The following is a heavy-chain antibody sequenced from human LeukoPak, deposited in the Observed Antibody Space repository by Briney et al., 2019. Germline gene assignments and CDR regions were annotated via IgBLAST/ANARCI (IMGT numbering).Heavy chain of an antibody. CDR1: GGSISSSSYY. V-gene: IGHV4-39*07. Sequence: SETLSLTCTVSGGSISSSSYYWGWIRQPPGKGLEWIGSIYYSGSTYYNPSLKSRVTMSVDTSKNQFSLKLSSVTAADTAVYYCATESTYYYGSGSSPFDYWGQGTLVTVSS. CDR2: IYYSGST. CDR3: ATESTYYYGSGSSPFDY. D-gene: IGHD3-10*01. J-gene: IGHJ4*02.